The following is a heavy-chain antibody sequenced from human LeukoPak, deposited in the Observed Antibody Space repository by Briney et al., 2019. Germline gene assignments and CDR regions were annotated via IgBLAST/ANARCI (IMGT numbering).Heavy chain of an antibody. CDR1: GFTFDDYA. V-gene: IGHV3-9*03. Sequence: PGRSLRLSCAASGFTFDDYAMHWVRQAPGKGLEWVSGISWNSGSIGYADSVKGRFTISRDNAKNSLYLQMNSLRAEDMALYYCAKVGVDTAMVYYFDYWGQGTLVTVSS. D-gene: IGHD5-18*01. J-gene: IGHJ4*02. CDR3: AKVGVDTAMVYYFDY. CDR2: ISWNSGSI.